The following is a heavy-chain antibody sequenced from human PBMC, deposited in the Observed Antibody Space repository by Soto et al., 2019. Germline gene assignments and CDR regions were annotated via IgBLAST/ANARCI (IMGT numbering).Heavy chain of an antibody. CDR1: GGSISSYY. Sequence: SETLFLTCTVSGGSISSYYWSWIRQPAGKGLEWIGRIYTSGSTNYNPSLKSRVTMSVDTSKNQFSLKLSSVTAADTAVYYCARDRSYYDILTGYYTDAFDIWGQGTMVTVSS. CDR2: IYTSGST. V-gene: IGHV4-4*07. D-gene: IGHD3-9*01. J-gene: IGHJ3*02. CDR3: ARDRSYYDILTGYYTDAFDI.